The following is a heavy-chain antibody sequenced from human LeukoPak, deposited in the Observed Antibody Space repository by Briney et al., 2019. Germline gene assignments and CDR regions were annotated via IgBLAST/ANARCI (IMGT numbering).Heavy chain of an antibody. J-gene: IGHJ4*02. CDR3: ARHSRTHPSYFDY. V-gene: IGHV4-39*07. D-gene: IGHD2-2*01. CDR1: GGSISSSSYY. CDR2: IYYSGST. Sequence: SETLSLTCTVSGGSISSSSYYWGWIRQPPGKGLEWIGSIYYSGSTNYNPSLKSRVTISVDTSKNQFSLKLSSVTAADTAVYYCARHSRTHPSYFDYWGQGALVTVSS.